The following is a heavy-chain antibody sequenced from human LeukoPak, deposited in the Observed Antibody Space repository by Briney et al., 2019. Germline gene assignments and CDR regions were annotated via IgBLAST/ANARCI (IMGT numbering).Heavy chain of an antibody. V-gene: IGHV1-46*01. CDR1: GYTFTTYY. CDR2: INPSDDST. D-gene: IGHD2-21*01. J-gene: IGHJ4*02. Sequence: ASVKVSCKASGYTFTTYYIHWVRQAPGQGLEWMGIINPSDDSTRYAKKFQGRVTMTRDMSTNTVYMEVRSLRSEDTAVYYCARGLWSESFDYWGQGALVTVSS. CDR3: ARGLWSESFDY.